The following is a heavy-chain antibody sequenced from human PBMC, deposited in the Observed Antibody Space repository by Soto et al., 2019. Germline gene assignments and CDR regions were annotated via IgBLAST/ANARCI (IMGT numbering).Heavy chain of an antibody. CDR3: ATEKYGAGRVGVYT. J-gene: IGHJ5*02. CDR1: GGTSTIYT. D-gene: IGHD1-26*01. CDR2: IVPTLRLT. V-gene: IGHV1-69*08. Sequence: QVQLVQSGAEVKKPGSSLKVSCETSGGTSTIYTITWVRQAPGQGLLWMGRIVPTLRLTNYAQDFQGRLTITADTSTSTANMELSSLTSEDTAVYYCATEKYGAGRVGVYTWCQGTRVTVSS.